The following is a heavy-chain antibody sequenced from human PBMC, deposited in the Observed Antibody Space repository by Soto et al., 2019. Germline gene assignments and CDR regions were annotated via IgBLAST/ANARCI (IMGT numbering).Heavy chain of an antibody. Sequence: VGSLRLSCAASGFTFRSNAMSWVRQAPGKGLEWVSAISGSGGSTYYADSVKGRFTISRDNSKNTLYLQMNSLRAEDTAVYYCAKGAWLQPQYYFDYWGQGTLVTVSS. CDR1: GFTFRSNA. CDR2: ISGSGGST. D-gene: IGHD5-12*01. J-gene: IGHJ4*02. CDR3: AKGAWLQPQYYFDY. V-gene: IGHV3-23*01.